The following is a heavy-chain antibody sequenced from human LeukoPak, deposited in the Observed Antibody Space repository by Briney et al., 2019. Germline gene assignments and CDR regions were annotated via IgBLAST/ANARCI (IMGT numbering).Heavy chain of an antibody. Sequence: PSETLSLTCTVSGGSISTYYWSWIRQPPGKGLEWIGNIYYSGSTNYNPSLKSRVTISVDTSKNQFSLKLSSVTAADTAVYYCARGLKSTFFDYWGQGTLVTVSS. D-gene: IGHD3-16*01. CDR3: ARGLKSTFFDY. CDR1: GGSISTYY. CDR2: IYYSGST. J-gene: IGHJ4*02. V-gene: IGHV4-59*12.